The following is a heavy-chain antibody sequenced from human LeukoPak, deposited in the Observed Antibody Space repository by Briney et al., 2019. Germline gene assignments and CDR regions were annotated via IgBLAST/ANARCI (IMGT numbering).Heavy chain of an antibody. J-gene: IGHJ6*02. V-gene: IGHV1-69*13. Sequence: ASVKVSCKDSGGTFSSYAISWVRQAPGQGLEWMGGIIPIFGTANYAQKFQGRVTITADESTSTAYMELSSLRSEDTAVYYCARRKIAARPNYYCGMDVWGQGTTVTVSS. CDR3: ARRKIAARPNYYCGMDV. CDR1: GGTFSSYA. CDR2: IIPIFGTA. D-gene: IGHD6-6*01.